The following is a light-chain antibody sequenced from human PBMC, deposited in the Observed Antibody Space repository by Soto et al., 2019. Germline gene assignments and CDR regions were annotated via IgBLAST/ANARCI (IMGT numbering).Light chain of an antibody. CDR2: DRN. CDR1: RSNIGNNY. CDR3: TAWDTSLSGWI. V-gene: IGLV1-51*01. J-gene: IGLJ3*02. Sequence: QSVLTQPPSVSAAPGQTVSISCSGSRSNIGNNYVSWFQQFPRTAPKLLIYDRNKRPSGIPDRFSGSKSGTSATLGITGLQTADEADYYCTAWDTSLSGWIFGGGTKLTVL.